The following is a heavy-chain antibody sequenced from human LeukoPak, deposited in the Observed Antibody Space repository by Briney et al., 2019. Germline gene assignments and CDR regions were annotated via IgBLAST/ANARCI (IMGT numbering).Heavy chain of an antibody. D-gene: IGHD3-3*01. Sequence: GGSLRLSCAASGFTFSSYWISWVRQAPGKGLEWVANIKQDGSEKYYVDSVKGRFTISRDNAKNSLYLQMNSLRAEDTAVYYCAGNRPNYDFWSGYYTDYYYYGMDVWGQGTTVTVSS. J-gene: IGHJ6*02. CDR2: IKQDGSEK. CDR1: GFTFSSYW. V-gene: IGHV3-7*01. CDR3: AGNRPNYDFWSGYYTDYYYYGMDV.